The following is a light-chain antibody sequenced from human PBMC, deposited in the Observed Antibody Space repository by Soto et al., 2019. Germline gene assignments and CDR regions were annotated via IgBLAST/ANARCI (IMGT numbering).Light chain of an antibody. CDR1: QTGSNSY. J-gene: IGKJ1*01. CDR3: QHYGYTQWT. CDR2: GVS. Sequence: IVLTQSPGTLSLSPGERATLSCRASQTGSNSYLAWYQQKSGQAPRLLIYGVSTRATGIPDRFSGSGPGTEFALTISRMETEDSAPYICQHYGYTQWTFGPATKVDI. V-gene: IGKV3-20*01.